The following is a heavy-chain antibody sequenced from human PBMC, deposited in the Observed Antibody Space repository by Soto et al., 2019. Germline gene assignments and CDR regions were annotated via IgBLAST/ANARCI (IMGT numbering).Heavy chain of an antibody. CDR1: GFTFSDYY. CDR3: ARDYYGSGSYGWFDP. V-gene: IGHV3-11*05. CDR2: ISSSTSYT. D-gene: IGHD3-10*01. Sequence: QVQLVESGGGLVKPGGSLRLSCAASGFTFSDYYMSWIRQAQGKGLEWVSYISSSTSYTNYADSVKGRFTISRDNAKNSLYLQMNSLRVEDTAVYYCARDYYGSGSYGWFDPWGQGTLVTVSS. J-gene: IGHJ5*02.